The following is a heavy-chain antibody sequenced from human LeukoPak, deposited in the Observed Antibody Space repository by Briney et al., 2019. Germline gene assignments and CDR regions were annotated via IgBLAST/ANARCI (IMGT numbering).Heavy chain of an antibody. J-gene: IGHJ6*04. CDR1: GYSFTSYW. CDR3: ARDTPYYYGMDV. V-gene: IGHV3-21*01. CDR2: ISSSSSYI. Sequence: GESLRISCKGSGYSFTSYWISWVRQAPGKGLEWVSSISSSSSYIYYADSVKGRFTISRDNAKNSLYLQMNSLRAEDTAVYYCARDTPYYYGMDVWGKGTTVTVSS.